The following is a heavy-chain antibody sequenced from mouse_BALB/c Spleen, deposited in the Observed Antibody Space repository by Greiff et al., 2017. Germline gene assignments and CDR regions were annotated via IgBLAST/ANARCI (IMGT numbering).Heavy chain of an antibody. CDR1: GFTFSSYT. J-gene: IGHJ1*01. CDR2: ISNGGGST. CDR3: ARHKDPYWYFDV. Sequence: EVMLVESGGGLVQPGGSLKLSCAASGFTFSSYTMSWVRQTPEKRLEWVAYISNGGGSTYYPDTVKGRFTISRDNAKNTLYLQMSSLKSEDTAMYYCARHKDPYWYFDVWGAGTTVTVSS. V-gene: IGHV5-12-2*01.